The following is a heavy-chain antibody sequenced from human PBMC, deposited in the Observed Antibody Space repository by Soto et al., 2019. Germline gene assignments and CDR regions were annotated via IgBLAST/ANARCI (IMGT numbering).Heavy chain of an antibody. CDR1: GFTFSSSW. D-gene: IGHD5-12*01. CDR3: ARGLRGVLDY. V-gene: IGHV3-74*01. J-gene: IGHJ4*02. CDR2: INSGGADR. Sequence: GGSLRLSCAASGFTFSSSWRHWVRQAPGKGLVWVSHINSGGADRNYADSVRGRFAIARDNPKNTLYLDLTSLIAEDTAIYYCARGLRGVLDYWGQGTLVTVSS.